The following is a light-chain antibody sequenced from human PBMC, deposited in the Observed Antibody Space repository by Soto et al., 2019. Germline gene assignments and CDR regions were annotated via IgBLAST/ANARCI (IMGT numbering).Light chain of an antibody. J-gene: IGLJ2*01. Sequence: QSALTQPPSASGSPGQSVTISCTGTSSDVGNYNYVSWYQQYPGKAPKLMIYEVSKRPSGVSNRFSGSKSGNTASLTISGLQAEDEADYYCCSYAGSSTPVFGGGTKVTVL. CDR2: EVS. CDR1: SSDVGNYNY. CDR3: CSYAGSSTPV. V-gene: IGLV2-23*02.